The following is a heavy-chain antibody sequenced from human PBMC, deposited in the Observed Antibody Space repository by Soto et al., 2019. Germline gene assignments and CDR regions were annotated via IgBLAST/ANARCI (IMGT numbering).Heavy chain of an antibody. CDR3: ARESEDLTSNFDY. CDR1: GVTFTRYS. CDR2: ISSTTNYI. V-gene: IGHV3-21*06. J-gene: IGHJ4*02. Sequence: PWGSLKLSCAASGVTFTRYSMNWVRQTPGKGLEWVSSISSTTNYIYYGDSMKGRFTISRDNAKNSLYLEMNSLRAEDTAVYYCARESEDLTSNFDYWGQGTLVTVSS.